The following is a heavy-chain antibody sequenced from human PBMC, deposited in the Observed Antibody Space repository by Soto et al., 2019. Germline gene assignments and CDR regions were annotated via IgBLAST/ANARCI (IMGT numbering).Heavy chain of an antibody. J-gene: IGHJ4*02. CDR1: GGSISRYY. Sequence: SETLSLTCTVSGGSISRYYWSWIRQPPEKGLEWIGYIYYSGSTNYHPSLKSRVTIPVDTSKNQFSLKLSSVTAADTAVYYCARHSGYDTYGFDYWGQGTLVTVSS. D-gene: IGHD5-12*01. CDR3: ARHSGYDTYGFDY. V-gene: IGHV4-59*08. CDR2: IYYSGST.